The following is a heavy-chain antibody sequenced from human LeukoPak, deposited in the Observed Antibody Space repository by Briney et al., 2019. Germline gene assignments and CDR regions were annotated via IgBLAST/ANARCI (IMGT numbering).Heavy chain of an antibody. J-gene: IGHJ5*02. D-gene: IGHD2-2*01. V-gene: IGHV1-69*04. CDR2: IIPILGIA. CDR1: GGTFSSYA. CDR3: AKDLAAMVGSKVGP. Sequence: SVKVSCKASGGTFSSYAISWVRQAPGQGLEWMGRIIPILGIANYAQKFQGRVTMTTDTSTSTAYMELRSLRSDDTAVYYCAKDLAAMVGSKVGPWGQGTLVTVSS.